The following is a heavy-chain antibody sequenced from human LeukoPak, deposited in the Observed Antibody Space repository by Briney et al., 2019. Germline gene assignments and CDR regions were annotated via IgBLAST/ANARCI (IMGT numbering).Heavy chain of an antibody. D-gene: IGHD3-22*01. V-gene: IGHV1-8*01. CDR3: ARGFSDYDGTDYAILKY. J-gene: IGHJ4*01. CDR2: IDPNSGDT. Sequence: ASVKVSCKASGYTFTTYEIDWVRQAPGKGLEWMGWIDPNSGDTGYAQKFQGRFTMTRDTSITTAYMELSSLISEDTAVYYCARGFSDYDGTDYAILKYWGHGTLVTVSP. CDR1: GYTFTTYE.